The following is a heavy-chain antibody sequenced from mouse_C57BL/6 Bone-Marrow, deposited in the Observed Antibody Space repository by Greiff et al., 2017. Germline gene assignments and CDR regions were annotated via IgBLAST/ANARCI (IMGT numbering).Heavy chain of an antibody. J-gene: IGHJ4*01. CDR1: GYTFTSYG. Sequence: QVQLQQSGAELARPGASVKLSCKASGYTFTSYGISWVKQRPGQGLEWIGEIYPRSGNTYYNEKFKGKATLTADKSSSTAYMELRSLTSEDSAVYFCARLNYYGSSLDAMDYWGQGTSVTVSS. V-gene: IGHV1-81*01. CDR3: ARLNYYGSSLDAMDY. CDR2: IYPRSGNT. D-gene: IGHD1-1*01.